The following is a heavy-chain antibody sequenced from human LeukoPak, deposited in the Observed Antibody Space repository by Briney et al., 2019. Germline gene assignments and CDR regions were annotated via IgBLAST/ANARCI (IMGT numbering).Heavy chain of an antibody. J-gene: IGHJ4*02. Sequence: GGSLRRSCAASGFTFSNYEMNWVRQAPGKGLDWVSYISSSGRTIYYADSVKGRFTISRDNAKNSLYLQMNSLRAEDTAVYYCAKKSPGPYYAPPEYWGQGTLVTVSS. D-gene: IGHD3-10*01. CDR1: GFTFSNYE. V-gene: IGHV3-48*03. CDR3: AKKSPGPYYAPPEY. CDR2: ISSSGRTI.